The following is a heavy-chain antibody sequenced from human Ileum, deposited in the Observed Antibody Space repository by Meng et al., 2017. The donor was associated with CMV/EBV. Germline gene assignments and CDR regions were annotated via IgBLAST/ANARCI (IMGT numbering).Heavy chain of an antibody. Sequence: SVKLSCKTSGYTFTTYAIHWVRQAPGEGLEWMGWSKTGNGEIVRSQKFQGRVNLTTDKSASTAYMDLTSLTSEDTDMYFCASDDVTDSVAYFDYWGQGTLVTVSS. D-gene: IGHD2-21*02. CDR2: SKTGNGEI. V-gene: IGHV1-3*04. J-gene: IGHJ4*02. CDR3: ASDDVTDSVAYFDY. CDR1: GYTFTTYA.